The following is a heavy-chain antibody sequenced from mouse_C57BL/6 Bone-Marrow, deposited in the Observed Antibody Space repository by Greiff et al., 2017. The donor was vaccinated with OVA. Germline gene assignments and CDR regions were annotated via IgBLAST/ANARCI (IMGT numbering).Heavy chain of an antibody. D-gene: IGHD2-4*01. V-gene: IGHV1-64*01. Sequence: VKLQQPGAELVKPGASVKLSCKASGYTFTSYWMHWVKQRPGQGLEWIGMIHPNSGSTNYNEKFKSKATLTVDKSSSTAYMQLSSLTTEDSAVYSCACWGLSYDYDEYYMDYWGQGTSVTVSS. CDR1: GYTFTSYW. J-gene: IGHJ4*01. CDR2: IHPNSGST. CDR3: ACWGLSYDYDEYYMDY.